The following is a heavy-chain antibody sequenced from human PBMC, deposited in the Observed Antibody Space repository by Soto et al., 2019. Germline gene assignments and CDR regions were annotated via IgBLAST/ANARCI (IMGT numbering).Heavy chain of an antibody. J-gene: IGHJ6*02. V-gene: IGHV1-8*01. Sequence: QVQLVQSGAEVKKPGASVKVSCKASGYTFTSYDINWVRQATGQGLEWMGWMNPNSGNTGYAQKFQGRVTMTRNTSISTADMELSSLRSEDTAVYYCARGRGIAARRGYYYYGMDVWGQGTTVTVSS. D-gene: IGHD6-6*01. CDR3: ARGRGIAARRGYYYYGMDV. CDR2: MNPNSGNT. CDR1: GYTFTSYD.